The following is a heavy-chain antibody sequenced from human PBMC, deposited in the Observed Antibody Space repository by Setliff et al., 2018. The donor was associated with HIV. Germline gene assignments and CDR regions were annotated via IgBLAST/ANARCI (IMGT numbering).Heavy chain of an antibody. J-gene: IGHJ5*02. CDR2: ISSSSSYI. CDR1: GFTFSSYS. D-gene: IGHD1-26*01. CDR3: AREAYSGSYDWFDP. Sequence: PGGSLRLSCAVSGFTFSSYSMNWVRQAPGKGLEWVSSISSSSSYIYYADSVRGRFTISRDNAKNSLYLQMKSLRAEDTAVYYCAREAYSGSYDWFDPWGQGTLVTVSS. V-gene: IGHV3-21*06.